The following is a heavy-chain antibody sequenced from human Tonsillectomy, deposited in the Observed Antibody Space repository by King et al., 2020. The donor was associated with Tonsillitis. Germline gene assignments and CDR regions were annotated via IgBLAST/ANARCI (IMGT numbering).Heavy chain of an antibody. Sequence: VQLVESGGGLVQPGGSLRLSCLASGFSFSSYDMSWVRQAPGKGLDWVSVISGDGENTYYADSVKGRFAISRDNSKNTLYLQMNSQRVEDTAVYFCATLGAVRVSSGYRYYFAYGGEGTLDTVSA. CDR1: GFSFSSYD. CDR3: ATLGAVRVSSGYRYYFAY. CDR2: ISGDGENT. V-gene: IGHV3-23*04. J-gene: IGHJ4*02. D-gene: IGHD3-16*02.